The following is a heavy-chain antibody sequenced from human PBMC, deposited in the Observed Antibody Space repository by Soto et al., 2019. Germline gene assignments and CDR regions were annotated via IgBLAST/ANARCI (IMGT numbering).Heavy chain of an antibody. V-gene: IGHV4-59*08. D-gene: IGHD6-19*01. J-gene: IGHJ6*02. Sequence: SETLSLTCTVSGGSISSYYWSWIRQPPGKGLEWIGYIYYSGSTNYNPSLKSRVTISVDTSKNQFSLKLSSVTAADTALYYYARHGQWLVTGYFYYGMDVWGQGTTVTVSS. CDR1: GGSISSYY. CDR2: IYYSGST. CDR3: ARHGQWLVTGYFYYGMDV.